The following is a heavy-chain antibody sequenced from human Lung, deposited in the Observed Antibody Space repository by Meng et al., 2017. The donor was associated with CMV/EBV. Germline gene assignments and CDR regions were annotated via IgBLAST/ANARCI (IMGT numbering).Heavy chain of an antibody. V-gene: IGHV3-20*04. CDR3: AGEREPAGDAFDI. CDR1: GFTFDDYG. CDR2: INWNGGST. J-gene: IGHJ3*02. D-gene: IGHD2-2*01. Sequence: GGSXRLXCAASGFTFDDYGMSRVRQAPGKGLEWVSGINWNGGSTGYADSVKGRFTISRDNAKNSLYLQMNSLRAEDTALYYCAGEREPAGDAFDIGGQGAMVTVSS.